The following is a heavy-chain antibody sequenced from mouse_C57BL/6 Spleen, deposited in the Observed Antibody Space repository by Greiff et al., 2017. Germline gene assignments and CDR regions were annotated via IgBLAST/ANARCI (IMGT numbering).Heavy chain of an antibody. V-gene: IGHV5-9*01. Sequence: EVQRVESGGGLVKPGGSLKLSCAASGFTFSSYTMSWVRQTPEKRLEWVATISGGGGNTYYPDSVKGRFTISRDNAKNTLYLQMSSLRSEDTALYYCARHDGYGYFDVWGTGTTVTVSS. CDR1: GFTFSSYT. D-gene: IGHD2-3*01. CDR3: ARHDGYGYFDV. J-gene: IGHJ1*03. CDR2: ISGGGGNT.